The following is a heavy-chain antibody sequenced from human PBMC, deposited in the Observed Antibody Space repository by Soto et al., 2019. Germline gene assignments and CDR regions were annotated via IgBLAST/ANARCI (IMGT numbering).Heavy chain of an antibody. D-gene: IGHD3-22*01. J-gene: IGHJ4*02. Sequence: SETLSLTCTVSGGSISSSSYYWGWIRQPPGKGLEWIGSIYYSGSTYYNPSLKSRVTISVDTSKNQFSLKLSSVTAADTAVYYCARDGYYYDSSGYQRVYYFDYWGQGTLVTVSS. V-gene: IGHV4-39*07. CDR3: ARDGYYYDSSGYQRVYYFDY. CDR2: IYYSGST. CDR1: GGSISSSSYY.